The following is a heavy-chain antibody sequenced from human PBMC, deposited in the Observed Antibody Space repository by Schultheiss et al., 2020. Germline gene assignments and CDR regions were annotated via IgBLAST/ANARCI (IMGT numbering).Heavy chain of an antibody. D-gene: IGHD4-17*01. CDR2: IWYDGSNK. CDR1: GLSISNYG. V-gene: IGHV3-33*01. Sequence: GGSLRLSCAASGLSISNYGMHWVRQTAGQGLEWVAVIWYDGSNKYYADSVKGRFTISRDNSKNTLYLQMNSLRAEDTAVYYCARDALDHGDPYYFDYWGQGTLVTVSS. CDR3: ARDALDHGDPYYFDY. J-gene: IGHJ4*02.